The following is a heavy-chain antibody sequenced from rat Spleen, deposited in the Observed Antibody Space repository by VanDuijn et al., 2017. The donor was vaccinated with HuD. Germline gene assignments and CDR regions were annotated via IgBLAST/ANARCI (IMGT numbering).Heavy chain of an antibody. Sequence: EVQLVESGGGLVQPGRSLKLSCVASGFIFNNYWMTWIRQAPGKGLEWVASISSGGGGTYYPDSVKGRFTISRDNAKSTLYLQMDSLRSEDTATYYCASHYSSYTPSYFDYWGQGVMVTVSS. CDR2: ISSGGGGT. CDR3: ASHYSSYTPSYFDY. D-gene: IGHD1-2*01. J-gene: IGHJ2*01. CDR1: GFIFNNYW. V-gene: IGHV5-31*01.